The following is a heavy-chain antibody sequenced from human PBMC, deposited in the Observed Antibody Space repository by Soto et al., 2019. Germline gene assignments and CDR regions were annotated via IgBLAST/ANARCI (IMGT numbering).Heavy chain of an antibody. CDR1: GGSISSSSYY. V-gene: IGHV4-39*01. CDR2: IYYSGST. CDR3: ARHLYSSSSFDY. Sequence: SETLSLTCTVSGGSISSSSYYWGWIRQPPGKGLEWIGSIYYSGSTYYNPSLKSRVTISVDTSKNQFSLKLSSVTAADTAVYYCARHLYSSSSFDYWGQGTLVTVSS. J-gene: IGHJ4*02. D-gene: IGHD6-6*01.